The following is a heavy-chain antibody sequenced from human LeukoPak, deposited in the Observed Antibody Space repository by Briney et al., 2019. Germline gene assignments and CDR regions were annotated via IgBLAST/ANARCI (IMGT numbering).Heavy chain of an antibody. CDR3: ATGAYGPEAY. V-gene: IGHV3-23*01. J-gene: IGHJ4*02. CDR1: GFIFSNYG. CDR2: ISASGSAT. Sequence: GGSLRLSCAASGFIFSNYGMNWVRQAPGKGLEWVAAISASGSATSYADSVRGRFTISRDNSKSTTYLQMNSLRAEDTAVYYCATGAYGPEAYWGQGTLVTVSS. D-gene: IGHD3-10*01.